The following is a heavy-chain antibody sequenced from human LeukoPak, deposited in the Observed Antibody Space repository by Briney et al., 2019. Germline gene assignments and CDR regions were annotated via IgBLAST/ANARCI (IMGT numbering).Heavy chain of an antibody. Sequence: GGSLRLSCAASGFTFSSYSMNWVRQAPGKGLEWISSISSSSSYIYYADSVKGRFTISRDNAKNSLYLQMNSLRAEDTAVYYCARDCSSGWYVHWFDPWGQGTLVTVSS. V-gene: IGHV3-21*01. CDR3: ARDCSSGWYVHWFDP. CDR1: GFTFSSYS. J-gene: IGHJ5*02. CDR2: ISSSSSYI. D-gene: IGHD6-19*01.